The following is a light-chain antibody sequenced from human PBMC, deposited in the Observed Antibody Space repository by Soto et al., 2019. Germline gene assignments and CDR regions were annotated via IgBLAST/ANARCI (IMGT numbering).Light chain of an antibody. CDR1: QSVDSF. V-gene: IGKV3-11*01. CDR3: QVRTDWPPFKYT. Sequence: EIVLTQSPASLSLSPGERATLSCRASQSVDSFLAWYQQKPGRTPRLLIYYTSNRATGIPARSSGSGSGTDFTLTISRLEPEDFAVYYCQVRTDWPPFKYTFGQGTKLEVK. CDR2: YTS. J-gene: IGKJ2*01.